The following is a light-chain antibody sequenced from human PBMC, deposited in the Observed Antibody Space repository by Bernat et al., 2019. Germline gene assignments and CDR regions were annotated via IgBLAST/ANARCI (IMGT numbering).Light chain of an antibody. CDR3: CSFAGNSAWV. CDR1: SRDIGGYNY. Sequence: QSALTQPRSVSGSPGQSVTVSCTGSSRDIGGYNYVSWYQQHPVKAPKLMIYYVNQRPSGVPDRFSGSKSGNTASLTISGLQAEDEADYYCCSFAGNSAWVFGGGTTVTVL. CDR2: YVN. J-gene: IGLJ3*02. V-gene: IGLV2-11*01.